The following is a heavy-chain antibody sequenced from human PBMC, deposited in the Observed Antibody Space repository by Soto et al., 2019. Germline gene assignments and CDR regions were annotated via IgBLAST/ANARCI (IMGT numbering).Heavy chain of an antibody. CDR3: ARGSRVRGVITNFNWFDP. V-gene: IGHV7-4-1*01. J-gene: IGHJ5*02. D-gene: IGHD3-10*01. CDR1: GYTFTSYA. Sequence: ASVKVSCKASGYTFTSYAMNWVRQAPGQGLEWMGWINTNTGNPTHAQGFTGRFVFSLDTSVSTAYLQICSLKAEDTAVYYCARGSRVRGVITNFNWFDPWGQGTLVTVSS. CDR2: INTNTGNP.